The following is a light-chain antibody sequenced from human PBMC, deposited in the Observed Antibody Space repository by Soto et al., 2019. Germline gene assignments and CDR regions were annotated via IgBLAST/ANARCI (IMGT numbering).Light chain of an antibody. J-gene: IGLJ2*01. CDR3: SLYTSSRSLV. Sequence: QSALTQPASVSGSPGQSITISCAGVSSDVGGYKYVSWYQQHPGKAPKLMIFEVNNRPSVVSSRFSGSESGNTASLTISDLKAEDEADYYCSLYTSSRSLVFGGGTKLTVL. CDR1: SSDVGGYKY. CDR2: EVN. V-gene: IGLV2-14*01.